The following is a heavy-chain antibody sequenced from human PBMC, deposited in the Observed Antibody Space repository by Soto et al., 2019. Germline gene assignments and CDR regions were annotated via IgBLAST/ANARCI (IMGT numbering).Heavy chain of an antibody. CDR1: GYSFTSYW. CDR2: IYPGDSDT. CDR3: ARQAAVAGAYYYYYGMDV. D-gene: IGHD6-19*01. Sequence: GESLKISCNGSGYSFTSYWIDWVRQMPGKGLEWMGIIYPGDSDTRYSPSFQGQVTISADKSISTAYLQWSSLKASDTAMYYCARQAAVAGAYYYYYGMDVWAQGTTVTVSS. V-gene: IGHV5-51*01. J-gene: IGHJ6*02.